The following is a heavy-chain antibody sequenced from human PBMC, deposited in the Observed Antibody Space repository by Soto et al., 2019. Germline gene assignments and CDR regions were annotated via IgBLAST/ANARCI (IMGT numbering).Heavy chain of an antibody. J-gene: IGHJ5*02. Sequence: GWSLRLSCAASGFTVSSNFMSWVRQAPGKGLQWASIIYSDGNTYYADSVKGRFTISRDVSKNTLYLQMNSLRADDTAVYYCARVNPPYPWGQGTLVTVSS. CDR3: ARVNPPYP. CDR2: IYSDGNT. V-gene: IGHV3-53*01. CDR1: GFTVSSNF.